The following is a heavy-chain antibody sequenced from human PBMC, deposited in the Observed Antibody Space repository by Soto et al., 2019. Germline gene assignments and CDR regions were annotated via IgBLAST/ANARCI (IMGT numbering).Heavy chain of an antibody. D-gene: IGHD6-25*01. V-gene: IGHV4-39*01. CDR3: ARHYPISTRPARIAADTWFDP. Sequence: SETLSLTCTVSGGSISSSSYYWGWIRQPPGKGLEWIGSIYYSGSTYYNPSLKSRVTISVDTSKNQFSLKLSSVTAADTAVYYCARHYPISTRPARIAADTWFDPWGQGTLVTVSS. J-gene: IGHJ5*02. CDR1: GGSISSSSYY. CDR2: IYYSGST.